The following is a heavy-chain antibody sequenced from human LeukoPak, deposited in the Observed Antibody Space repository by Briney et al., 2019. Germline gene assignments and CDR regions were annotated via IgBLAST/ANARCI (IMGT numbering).Heavy chain of an antibody. CDR2: IIPIFGTA. CDR3: ARESGYCSGGSCGGWFDP. D-gene: IGHD2-15*01. CDR1: GGTFSSYA. J-gene: IGHJ5*02. Sequence: SVKVSCKASGGTFSSYAISWVRQAPGQGLEWMGGIIPIFGTANYAQKFQGRVTITADESTSTAYMELSSLRSEDTAVYYCARESGYCSGGSCGGWFDPWGQGTLVTVSS. V-gene: IGHV1-69*13.